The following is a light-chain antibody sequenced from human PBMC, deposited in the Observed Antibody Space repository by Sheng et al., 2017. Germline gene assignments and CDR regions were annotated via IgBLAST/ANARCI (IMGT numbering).Light chain of an antibody. CDR1: QGISSA. Sequence: ATLLTQSPSSLSASVGDRVTITCRASQGISSALAWYQQTPGKAPKLLIYYASSLESGVPSRFSGSGSGTDFTLTISSLQPEDFASYYCQQFKSYPITFGQGTRLEIK. CDR3: QQFKSYPIT. J-gene: IGKJ5*01. V-gene: IGKV1-13*02. CDR2: YAS.